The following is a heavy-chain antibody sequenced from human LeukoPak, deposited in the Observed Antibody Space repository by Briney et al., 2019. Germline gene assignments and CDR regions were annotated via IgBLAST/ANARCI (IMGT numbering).Heavy chain of an antibody. J-gene: IGHJ5*02. CDR3: ARDRAEGKTWVEFDP. CDR2: IYSDGVT. Sequence: GGFLRLSCAASGFIVNSYAMSWVRQAPGKGLAWVSLIYSDGVTQYADSVKGRFTISRDNSKNTLYLQMNSLRDEDTAVYFCARDRAEGKTWVEFDPWGQGTLVTVS. CDR1: GFIVNSYA. V-gene: IGHV3-66*02.